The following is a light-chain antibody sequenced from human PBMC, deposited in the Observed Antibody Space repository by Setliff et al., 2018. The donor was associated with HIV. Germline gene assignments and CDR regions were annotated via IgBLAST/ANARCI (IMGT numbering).Light chain of an antibody. J-gene: IGLJ3*02. V-gene: IGLV2-14*01. CDR1: GNDIGAYNY. CDR3: CSYTTSSVWV. Sequence: QSALTQPASVSGSPGQSITTACTGTGNDIGAYNYVSWYQQHPDKAPKLMIYEVSKRPSGLSNRFSASKSGNTASLTISGLQAEDEADYFCCSYTTSSVWVFGGWTKVTVL. CDR2: EVS.